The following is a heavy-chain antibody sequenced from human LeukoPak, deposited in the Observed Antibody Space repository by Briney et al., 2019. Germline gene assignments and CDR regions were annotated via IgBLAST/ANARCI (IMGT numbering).Heavy chain of an antibody. CDR3: ASGLFYMDV. Sequence: KPSQTLSLTCTVSGGSISSGSYFWGWIRQPPGKGLEWIGSIYYSGSTYYNPSLKSRVTISVDTSKNQFSLKLSSVTAADTAVYYCASGLFYMDVWGKGTTVTVSS. V-gene: IGHV4-39*01. CDR2: IYYSGST. D-gene: IGHD6-25*01. J-gene: IGHJ6*03. CDR1: GGSISSGSYF.